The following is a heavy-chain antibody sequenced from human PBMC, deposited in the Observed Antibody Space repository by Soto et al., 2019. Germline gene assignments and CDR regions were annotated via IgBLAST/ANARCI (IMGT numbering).Heavy chain of an antibody. D-gene: IGHD2-15*01. J-gene: IGHJ4*02. CDR2: ISAYNGNT. CDR3: ARDIGDIVVVVAATAFDY. CDR1: GYTFTSYG. V-gene: IGHV1-18*01. Sequence: QVQLVQSGAEVKKPGASVKVSCKASGYTFTSYGISWVRQAPGQGLEWMGWISAYNGNTNYAQKLQGRVTMTTDTSTSTAYMELRSLRSVDTAVYYCARDIGDIVVVVAATAFDYWGQGTLVTVSS.